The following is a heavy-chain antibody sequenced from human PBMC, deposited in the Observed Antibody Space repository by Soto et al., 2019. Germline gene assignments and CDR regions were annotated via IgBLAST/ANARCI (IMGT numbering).Heavy chain of an antibody. CDR1: GYTFTSYY. CDR3: ARAMTPSGSYPLLEY. J-gene: IGHJ4*02. Sequence: ASVKVSCKASGYTFTSYYMHWVRQAPGQGLEWMGIINPSGGSTSYAQKFQGRVTMTRDTSTSTVYMELSSLRSEDTAVYYCARAMTPSGSYPLLEYWGQGTLVTVSS. D-gene: IGHD1-26*01. CDR2: INPSGGST. V-gene: IGHV1-46*01.